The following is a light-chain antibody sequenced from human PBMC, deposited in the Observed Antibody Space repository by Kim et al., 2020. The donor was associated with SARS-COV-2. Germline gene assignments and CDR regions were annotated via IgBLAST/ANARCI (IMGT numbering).Light chain of an antibody. Sequence: SYELTQPPSVSVSPGQTASITCSGDELGDKYVFWYQQKPGQFPLLVIYQDTKRPSGIPERFSASNSGNTATLTISGTQATDEADYYCQAWDSGTAVVFGGGTQLTVL. J-gene: IGLJ2*01. CDR1: ELGDKY. CDR2: QDT. CDR3: QAWDSGTAVV. V-gene: IGLV3-1*01.